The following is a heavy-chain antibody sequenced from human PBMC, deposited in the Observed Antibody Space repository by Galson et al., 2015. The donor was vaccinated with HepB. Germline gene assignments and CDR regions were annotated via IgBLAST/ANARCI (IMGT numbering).Heavy chain of an antibody. CDR1: GGTFSSYA. J-gene: IGHJ6*02. V-gene: IGHV1-69*13. D-gene: IGHD6-13*01. Sequence: SVTVSCKASGGTFSSYAISWVRQAPGQGLERMGGIIPIFGIANYAQKFQGRVTITADESTSTAYMELSSLRSEDTAVYYCAGITGYSSSWYAGDYYYYGMEFWAQGTTVTVSS. CDR2: IIPIFGIA. CDR3: AGITGYSSSWYAGDYYYYGMEF.